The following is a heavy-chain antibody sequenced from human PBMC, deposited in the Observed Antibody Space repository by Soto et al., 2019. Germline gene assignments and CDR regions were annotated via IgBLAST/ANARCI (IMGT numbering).Heavy chain of an antibody. D-gene: IGHD3-9*01. Sequence: PGGSLRLSCAASGFTFSSYAMHWVRQAPGKGLEYVSAISSNGGSTYYANSVKGRFTISRDNSKNTLYLQMGSLRAEDMAVYYCARGIGQLRYFDWPPGSYYYYYMDVWGKGTTVTVSS. CDR1: GFTFSSYA. CDR2: ISSNGGST. CDR3: ARGIGQLRYFDWPPGSYYYYYMDV. J-gene: IGHJ6*03. V-gene: IGHV3-64*01.